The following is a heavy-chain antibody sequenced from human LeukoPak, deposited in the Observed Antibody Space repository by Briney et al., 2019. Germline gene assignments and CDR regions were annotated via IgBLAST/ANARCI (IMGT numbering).Heavy chain of an antibody. CDR3: AKGYCSSTSCYRRYQGNWFDP. CDR1: GFTFDDYA. V-gene: IGHV3-9*01. Sequence: PGRSLRLSCAASGFTFDDYAMPWVRQAPGKGLEWVSGISWNSGSIGYADSVKGRFTISRDNAKNSLYLQMNSLRAEDTALYYCAKGYCSSTSCYRRYQGNWFDPWGQGTLVTVSS. D-gene: IGHD2-2*01. J-gene: IGHJ5*02. CDR2: ISWNSGSI.